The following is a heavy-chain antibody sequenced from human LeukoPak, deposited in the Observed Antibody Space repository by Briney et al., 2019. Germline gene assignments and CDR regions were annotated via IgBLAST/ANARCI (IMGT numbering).Heavy chain of an antibody. V-gene: IGHV5-51*01. CDR1: GYSFTSYW. D-gene: IGHD4-17*01. Sequence: HGESLKISCQGSGYSFTSYWIGWVRQMPGKGLEWMGFIYPGDSDTRYSPSLQGQVTISADKSISTAYLQWSSLKASDTAMYYCARRGNYGDAETGVWFDPRGQGTLVTVSS. CDR3: ARRGNYGDAETGVWFDP. CDR2: IYPGDSDT. J-gene: IGHJ5*02.